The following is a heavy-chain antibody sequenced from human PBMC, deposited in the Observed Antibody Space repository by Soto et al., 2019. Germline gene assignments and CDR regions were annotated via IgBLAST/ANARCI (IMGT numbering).Heavy chain of an antibody. CDR2: ISSGSSYI. CDR1: GFTFSTYT. CDR3: AGDILWGGAYPDS. V-gene: IGHV3-21*01. J-gene: IGHJ5*01. D-gene: IGHD3-16*01. Sequence: GGSLRLSCAASGFTFSTYTMNWVRQAPGKGLEWISSISSGSSYIYYAGSVKGRFTISRDNAKNSLFLQMNSLRADDTAVYYCAGDILWGGAYPDSWGQGTKVTVSS.